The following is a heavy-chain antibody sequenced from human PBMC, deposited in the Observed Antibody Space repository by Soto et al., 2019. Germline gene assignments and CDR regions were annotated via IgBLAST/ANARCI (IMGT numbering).Heavy chain of an antibody. V-gene: IGHV3-23*01. J-gene: IGHJ4*02. D-gene: IGHD3-22*01. CDR3: VRGGYFFND. Sequence: EVQLLESGGGLVQPGGSLRLSCAASGFTFSSYAMSWVRQAPGKGLEWVSAISGSGGSTYYADSVKGRFTISRDNSKASLYLQMNSLRAEDTAIYYCVRGGYFFNDWGQGTLVTVSP. CDR2: ISGSGGST. CDR1: GFTFSSYA.